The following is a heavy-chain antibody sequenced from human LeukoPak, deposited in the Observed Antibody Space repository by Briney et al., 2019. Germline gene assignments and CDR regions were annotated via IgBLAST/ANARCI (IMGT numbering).Heavy chain of an antibody. D-gene: IGHD3-22*01. Sequence: GGSLRLSCAASGFSLSSYGMSWVRQAPGKGLEWVGGIKFDGIQEFYADSVKGRFTVSKDTSQNTLHLQMDSLRAEDTAVYYCASGSLGHYYDSSGYEYWGQGTLVTVSS. CDR2: IKFDGIQE. CDR3: ASGSLGHYYDSSGYEY. J-gene: IGHJ4*02. CDR1: GFSLSSYG. V-gene: IGHV3-33*05.